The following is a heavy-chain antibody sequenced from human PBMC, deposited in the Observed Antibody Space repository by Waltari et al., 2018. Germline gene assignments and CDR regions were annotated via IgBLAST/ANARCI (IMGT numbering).Heavy chain of an antibody. D-gene: IGHD3-10*01. CDR1: GGSISSCNW. Sequence: QVPLPESGPGLVKPSGTLSLTCAVSGGSISSCNWWSWVRPPPGKGLEWIGEIYHSGSTNYNPSLKSRVTISVDTSKNQFSLKLSSVTAADTAVYYCARDPRYYGSGSRDAFDIWGQGTMVTVSS. J-gene: IGHJ3*02. V-gene: IGHV4-4*02. CDR3: ARDPRYYGSGSRDAFDI. CDR2: IYHSGST.